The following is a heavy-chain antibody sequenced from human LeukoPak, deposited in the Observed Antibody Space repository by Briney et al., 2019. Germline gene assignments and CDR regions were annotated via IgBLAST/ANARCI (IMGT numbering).Heavy chain of an antibody. V-gene: IGHV3-30-3*01. Sequence: GGSLRLSCGVSGFTFSNYGMHWVRQAPGKGLEWVAVISNDGTNSHYGDSVQGRFTISRDNSNNTLFLQLNNLRPDDTAVYYCARDGLPYCTSTSCYHSDSWGQGTLVTVSS. CDR1: GFTFSNYG. CDR3: ARDGLPYCTSTSCYHSDS. D-gene: IGHD2-2*01. J-gene: IGHJ4*02. CDR2: ISNDGTNS.